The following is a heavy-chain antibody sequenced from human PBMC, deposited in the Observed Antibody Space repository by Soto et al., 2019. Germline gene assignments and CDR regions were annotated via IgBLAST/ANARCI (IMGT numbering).Heavy chain of an antibody. CDR1: GYTFTSYG. CDR3: ARDLFGIDY. D-gene: IGHD3-16*01. Sequence: QVQLVQSGAEVKKPGASVKVSCKASGYTFTSYGISWVRQAPGQGLEWMGWINPYNGNTNYAQKLQGRVTMPTDTPTNTAHMELMGLSSDDTAVYYLARDLFGIDYWGQGTLVTVSS. J-gene: IGHJ4*02. CDR2: INPYNGNT. V-gene: IGHV1-18*01.